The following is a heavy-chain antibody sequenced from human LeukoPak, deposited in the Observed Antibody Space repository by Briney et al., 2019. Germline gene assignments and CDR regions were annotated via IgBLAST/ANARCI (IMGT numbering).Heavy chain of an antibody. Sequence: GGSLRLSCAASGFTFSGSAMHWVRQASGKGLEWVGRIRSKANSYATAYAASVKGRFTISRNDSKNTAYLQMNSLKTEDTAVYYCTSPISTVSSYYYYMDVWGKGTTVTVSS. CDR1: GFTFSGSA. D-gene: IGHD4-17*01. V-gene: IGHV3-73*01. J-gene: IGHJ6*03. CDR2: IRSKANSYAT. CDR3: TSPISTVSSYYYYMDV.